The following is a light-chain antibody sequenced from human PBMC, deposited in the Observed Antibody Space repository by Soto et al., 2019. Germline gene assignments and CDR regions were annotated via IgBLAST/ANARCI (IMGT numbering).Light chain of an antibody. Sequence: DIKMTQSPSSLSASVGDRVTITCRASQGIGSWLAWYQQKAGKAPNLLIYGTSSLQPGVPSRFSGSGSGTDFTLTISSLQPEDFATYYCQQAFSFPPTFGQGTKMDIK. J-gene: IGKJ1*01. CDR2: GTS. V-gene: IGKV1-12*01. CDR3: QQAFSFPPT. CDR1: QGIGSW.